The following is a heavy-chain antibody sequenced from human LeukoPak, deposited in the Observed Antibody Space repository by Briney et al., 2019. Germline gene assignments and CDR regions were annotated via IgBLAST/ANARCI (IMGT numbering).Heavy chain of an antibody. Sequence: PSETLSLTCTVSGGSISSYYWSWIRQPAGKGLEWIGRIYTSGSTNYNPSLKSRVTMSVDTSKNQFSLKLSSVTAADTAVYYCARVRHLNDFWSGYQGGVRAFDIWGQGTMVTVSS. D-gene: IGHD3-3*01. CDR3: ARVRHLNDFWSGYQGGVRAFDI. V-gene: IGHV4-4*07. CDR2: IYTSGST. J-gene: IGHJ3*02. CDR1: GGSISSYY.